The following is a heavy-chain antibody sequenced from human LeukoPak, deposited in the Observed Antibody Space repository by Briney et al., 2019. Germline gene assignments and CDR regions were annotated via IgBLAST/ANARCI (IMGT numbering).Heavy chain of an antibody. CDR1: GFTVSSNH. V-gene: IGHV3-66*01. J-gene: IGHJ4*02. D-gene: IGHD7-27*01. Sequence: GGSLRLSSAATGFTVSSNHNHMSWFHQPPGKGLKWVSVIYSGGTIFYADSVKGRFTISRDNSKNTVYLEMNSLRAEDTAVYYCARDGENHYYDYWGQGTLVTVST. CDR2: IYSGGTI. CDR3: ARDGENHYYDY.